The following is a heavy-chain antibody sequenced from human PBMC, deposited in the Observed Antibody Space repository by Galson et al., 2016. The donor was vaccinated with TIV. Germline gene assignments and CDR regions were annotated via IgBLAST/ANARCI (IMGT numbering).Heavy chain of an antibody. CDR1: GDSISSLY. Sequence: ETLSLTCTVSGDSISSLYWSWIRQPAGKGLEWIGRIYTGGRSNYNPSLKSRVTMSLDTPKNQFSLKLTSATAADTAVYYCARDFSGYSGWYFDLWGRGTLVTVSS. D-gene: IGHD5-12*01. J-gene: IGHJ2*01. CDR2: IYTGGRS. V-gene: IGHV4-4*07. CDR3: ARDFSGYSGWYFDL.